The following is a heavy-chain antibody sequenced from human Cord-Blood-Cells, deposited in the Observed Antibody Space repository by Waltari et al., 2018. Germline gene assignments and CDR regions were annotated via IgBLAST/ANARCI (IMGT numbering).Heavy chain of an antibody. CDR2: INHSRST. Sequence: QVQLQQWGAGLLKPSETLSLTCAVYGGSFSGYYWSWIRQPPGKGLEWIGEINHSRSTNYNPSLKSRVTISVDTSKNQFSLKLSSVTAADTAVYYCARGRGAARHFDYWGQGTLVTVSS. CDR1: GGSFSGYY. J-gene: IGHJ4*02. CDR3: ARGRGAARHFDY. V-gene: IGHV4-34*01. D-gene: IGHD6-6*01.